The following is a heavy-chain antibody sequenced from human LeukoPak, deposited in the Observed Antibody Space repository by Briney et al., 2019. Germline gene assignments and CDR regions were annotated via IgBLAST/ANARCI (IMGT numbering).Heavy chain of an antibody. J-gene: IGHJ3*02. CDR1: VFTFCTYD. V-gene: IGHV3-23*01. Sequence: GGSLRLSCSASVFTFCTYDMSWLRQAPGKGLEWVSYISGAGGTTYYADSVKGRFTTSRDNSKNTLYLQMNSLRAEDTAVYYCAKDLVATTYRDAFDIWGQGTMVTVSS. CDR3: AKDLVATTYRDAFDI. D-gene: IGHD5-24*01. CDR2: ISGAGGTT.